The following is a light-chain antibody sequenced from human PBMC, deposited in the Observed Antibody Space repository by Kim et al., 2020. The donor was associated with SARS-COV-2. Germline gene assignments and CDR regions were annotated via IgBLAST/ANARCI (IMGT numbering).Light chain of an antibody. CDR3: QQTDSFPLT. CDR2: TAS. V-gene: IGKV1-12*01. CDR1: QGISTW. Sequence: PSVGDRVTLTCWASQGISTWLAWYQQKPGKAPKLLIHTASTLQSGVSSRFSGSGSGTDFTLTISSLQPEDSATYYCQQTDSFPLTFGGGTKVDIK. J-gene: IGKJ4*01.